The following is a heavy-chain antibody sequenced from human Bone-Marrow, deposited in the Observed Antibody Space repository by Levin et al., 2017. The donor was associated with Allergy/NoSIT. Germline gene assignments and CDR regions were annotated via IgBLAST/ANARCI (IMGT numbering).Heavy chain of an antibody. D-gene: IGHD2-15*01. V-gene: IGHV3-48*02. Sequence: RAGGSLRLSCAASGFTFSSYSMNWVRQAPGKGLEWVSYISSSSSTIYYADSVKGRFTISRDNAKNSLYLQMNSLRDEDTAVYYCAREGGVTCSGGSCYRMDWFDPWGQGTLVTVSS. CDR3: AREGGVTCSGGSCYRMDWFDP. CDR2: ISSSSSTI. J-gene: IGHJ5*02. CDR1: GFTFSSYS.